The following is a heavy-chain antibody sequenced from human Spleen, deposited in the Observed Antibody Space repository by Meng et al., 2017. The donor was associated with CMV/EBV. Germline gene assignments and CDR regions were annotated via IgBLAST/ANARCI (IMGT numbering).Heavy chain of an antibody. D-gene: IGHD4-11*01. CDR2: IYYSGST. CDR1: GGSISSYY. J-gene: IGHJ6*02. V-gene: IGHV4-59*01. Sequence: SETLSLTCTVSGGSISSYYWSWIRQPPGKGLEWIGYIYYSGSTNYNPSLKSRVTISVDTSKNQFSLKLSSVTAADTAVYYCARAISTVTTYDHYYYYYGMDVWGQGTTVTVSS. CDR3: ARAISTVTTYDHYYYYYGMDV.